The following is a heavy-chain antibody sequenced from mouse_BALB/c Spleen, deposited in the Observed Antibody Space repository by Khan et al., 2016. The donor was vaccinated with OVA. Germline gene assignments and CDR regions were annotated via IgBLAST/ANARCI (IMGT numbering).Heavy chain of an antibody. CDR3: ARSGYDYFAY. Sequence: QVQLKESGAELVRPGSSVKISCKASGYAFSSYWMNWVKQRPGQGLEWIGQIYPGDGDTKYNGKFKGKVTLTAGKSSSTAYMQLSSLTSEDSAVYFCARSGYDYFAYWGQGTLVTVSA. CDR1: GYAFSSYW. D-gene: IGHD2-14*01. CDR2: IYPGDGDT. V-gene: IGHV1-80*01. J-gene: IGHJ3*01.